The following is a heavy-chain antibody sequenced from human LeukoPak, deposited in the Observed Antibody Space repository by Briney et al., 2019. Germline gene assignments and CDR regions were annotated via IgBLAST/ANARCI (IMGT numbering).Heavy chain of an antibody. V-gene: IGHV4-61*02. J-gene: IGHJ4*02. Sequence: PSQTLSLTCTVSGGSISSGDYYWSWIRQPAGKGLEWMGRIYASGSTDYNPSLKSRVTMSVDTSKNQFSLKLSSVTAADTAVYYCARGIAAADTRPFDYWGQGTLVTVSS. CDR1: GGSISSGDYY. CDR2: IYASGST. CDR3: ARGIAAADTRPFDY. D-gene: IGHD6-13*01.